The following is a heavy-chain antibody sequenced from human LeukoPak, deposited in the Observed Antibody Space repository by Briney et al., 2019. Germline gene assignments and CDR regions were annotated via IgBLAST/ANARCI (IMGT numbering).Heavy chain of an antibody. J-gene: IGHJ6*03. Sequence: PSETLSLTCTVSGGSISSYYWSWIRQPAGKGLEWIGRIYTSGSTIYNPSLKSRVTMSVDTPKNQFSLKLSSVTAADTAVYYCARGRYESTRLSAYYYYYMDVWGKGTTVTVSS. CDR2: IYTSGST. V-gene: IGHV4-4*07. CDR1: GGSISSYY. CDR3: ARGRYESTRLSAYYYYYMDV. D-gene: IGHD1-14*01.